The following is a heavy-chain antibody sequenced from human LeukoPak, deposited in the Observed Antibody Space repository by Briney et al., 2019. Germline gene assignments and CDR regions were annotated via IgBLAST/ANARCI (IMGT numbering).Heavy chain of an antibody. D-gene: IGHD3-22*01. V-gene: IGHV3-30*01. J-gene: IGHJ4*02. Sequence: GGSLRLSCAASGFTFSSYAMRWVRQAPGRGLEWVAVISYDGSNKYYADSVKGRSTISRDNSKNTLYLQMNSLRAEDTAVYYCARDDSQDSSGYSPYFDYWGQGTLVTVSS. CDR1: GFTFSSYA. CDR3: ARDDSQDSSGYSPYFDY. CDR2: ISYDGSNK.